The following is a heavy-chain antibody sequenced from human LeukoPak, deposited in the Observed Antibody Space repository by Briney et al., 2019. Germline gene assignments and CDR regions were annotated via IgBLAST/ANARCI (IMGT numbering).Heavy chain of an antibody. D-gene: IGHD6-19*01. V-gene: IGHV1-46*01. CDR3: ARVRQWLVPEFDY. J-gene: IGHJ4*02. CDR2: IDPGVGTT. Sequence: ASVKVSCKASGYTFTGYYMHWVRQAPGQGLEWMGIIDPGVGTTSYAQKFQGRVTMTRDMSTSTVYMELSSLRSEDTALYYCARVRQWLVPEFDYWGQGTLVSVSS. CDR1: GYTFTGYY.